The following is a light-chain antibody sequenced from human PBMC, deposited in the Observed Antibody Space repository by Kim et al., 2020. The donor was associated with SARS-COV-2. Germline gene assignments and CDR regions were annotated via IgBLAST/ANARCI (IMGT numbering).Light chain of an antibody. CDR2: SND. V-gene: IGLV1-44*01. Sequence: ELTQPPSASGTPGQRVTITCSGSSSNIGSNSVNWYQQLPGTAPKLLICSNDQRPSGVPDRFSGSKSGTPASLAISGLQSEDEADYYCAAWDDSLSAVVFGGGTQLTVL. CDR1: SSNIGSNS. J-gene: IGLJ2*01. CDR3: AAWDDSLSAVV.